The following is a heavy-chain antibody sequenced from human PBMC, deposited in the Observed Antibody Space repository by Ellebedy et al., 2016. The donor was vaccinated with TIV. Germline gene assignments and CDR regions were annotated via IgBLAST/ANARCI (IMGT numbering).Heavy chain of an antibody. Sequence: MPSETLSLTCAVYGGSFTDHYWNWIRQTPGKGLEWIGKIDHSGRTTYNPSLKSRISISLDTSKNQFFLNLTSVTAADAAVYYCARAPALVWFGVISRFDPWGQGTLVTVSS. J-gene: IGHJ5*02. CDR2: IDHSGRT. CDR3: ARAPALVWFGVISRFDP. CDR1: GGSFTDHY. D-gene: IGHD3-10*01. V-gene: IGHV4-34*01.